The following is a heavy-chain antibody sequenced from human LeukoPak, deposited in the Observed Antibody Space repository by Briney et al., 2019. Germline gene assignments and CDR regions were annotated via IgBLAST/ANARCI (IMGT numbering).Heavy chain of an antibody. CDR3: ARERGTLAVAGDAVDI. D-gene: IGHD6-19*01. J-gene: IGHJ3*02. V-gene: IGHV1-2*02. Sequence: ASVKVSCKTSGYTFTGYYMHWVRQAPGQGLEWMGWINPNSGGTKYAQKFQGRVTMTRDTSINTAYMEVRRLTSDDTAVYYCARERGTLAVAGDAVDIWGQGTMVTVSS. CDR1: GYTFTGYY. CDR2: INPNSGGT.